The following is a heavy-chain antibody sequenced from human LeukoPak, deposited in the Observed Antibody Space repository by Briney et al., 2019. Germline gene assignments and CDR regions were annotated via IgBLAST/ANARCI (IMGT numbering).Heavy chain of an antibody. CDR3: ARVVHVGMGNSARYYGMDV. J-gene: IGHJ6*02. D-gene: IGHD6-13*01. V-gene: IGHV4-59*01. CDR2: IYYSGST. CDR1: GGSISGYY. Sequence: SEPLSLTCTVSGGSISGYYWSWIRQPPGKGLEWIGYIYYSGSTNYNPPLKSRVTISVDTSKNQFSLNLNSVTAADTAVYYCARVVHVGMGNSARYYGMDVWGQGTTVTVSS.